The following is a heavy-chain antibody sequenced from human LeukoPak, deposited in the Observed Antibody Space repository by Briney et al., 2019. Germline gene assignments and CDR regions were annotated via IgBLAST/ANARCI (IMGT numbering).Heavy chain of an antibody. CDR1: GGSISSYY. Sequence: NATETLSLTCTVSGGSISSYYWSWIRQPPGKGLEWIGYIYYSGSTNYNPSLKSRVTISVDTSKNQFSLKLSSVTAADTAVYYCARRGERGYGDYYYYYGMDVWGQGTTVTVSS. J-gene: IGHJ6*02. D-gene: IGHD4-17*01. CDR3: ARRGERGYGDYYYYYGMDV. CDR2: IYYSGST. V-gene: IGHV4-59*01.